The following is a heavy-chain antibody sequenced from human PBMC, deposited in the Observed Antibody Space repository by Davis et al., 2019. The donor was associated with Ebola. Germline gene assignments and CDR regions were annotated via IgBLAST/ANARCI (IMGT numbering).Heavy chain of an antibody. D-gene: IGHD2-2*02. CDR1: GGTFSSYA. J-gene: IGHJ6*03. CDR2: IIPIFGTA. Sequence: SVKVSCKASGGTFSSYAISWVRQAPGQGLEWMGGIIPIFGTANYAQKFQGRVTITADESTSTAYMELSSLRSEDTAVYYCASGDCSSTSCYTDYYYYYMDVWGKGTTVTVSS. V-gene: IGHV1-69*13. CDR3: ASGDCSSTSCYTDYYYYYMDV.